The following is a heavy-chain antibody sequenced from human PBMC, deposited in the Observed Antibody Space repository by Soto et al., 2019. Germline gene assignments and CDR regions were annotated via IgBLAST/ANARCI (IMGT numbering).Heavy chain of an antibody. J-gene: IGHJ4*02. V-gene: IGHV3-30*18. CDR1: GFTFDSHG. Sequence: QVQLVESGGGVVQPGKSLRLSCAASGFTFDSHGMHWVRQSPGKGLEWVAAISSHGSNTYYADSVKGRFTISRDNSMHTLFLQMNSLRAEDTAIYYCAKVSGYTSGWYGSGWGTFDYWDQGTLVTVSS. CDR3: AKVSGYTSGWYGSGWGTFDY. D-gene: IGHD6-19*01. CDR2: ISSHGSNT.